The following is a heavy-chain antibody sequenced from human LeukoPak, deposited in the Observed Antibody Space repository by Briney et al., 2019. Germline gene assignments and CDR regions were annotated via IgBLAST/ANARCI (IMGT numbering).Heavy chain of an antibody. D-gene: IGHD2-2*01. J-gene: IGHJ2*01. CDR1: GVSISSYY. CDR2: IYTSGST. Sequence: KPSETLSLTCTVSGVSISSYYWSWLRPPAGHELVWLGRIYTSGSTNYHPSLKSRVTMSVDTSKNQFSLKLSSVTAADTAVYYCARDAPWYCSSTSCPVYWYFDLWGRGTLVTVSS. CDR3: ARDAPWYCSSTSCPVYWYFDL. V-gene: IGHV4-4*07.